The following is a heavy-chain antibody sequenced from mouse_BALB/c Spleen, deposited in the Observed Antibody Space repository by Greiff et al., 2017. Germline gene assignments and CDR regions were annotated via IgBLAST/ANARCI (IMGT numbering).Heavy chain of an antibody. V-gene: IGHV2-9*02. D-gene: IGHD1-1*01. CDR3: VSYYGSSWFAY. J-gene: IGHJ3*01. Sequence: VQLQESGPGLVAPSQSLSITCTVSGFSLTSYGVHWVRQPPGKGLEWLGVIWAGGSTNYNSALMSRLSISKDNSKSQVFLKMNSLQTDDTAMYYCVSYYGSSWFAYWGQGTLVTVSA. CDR1: GFSLTSYG. CDR2: IWAGGST.